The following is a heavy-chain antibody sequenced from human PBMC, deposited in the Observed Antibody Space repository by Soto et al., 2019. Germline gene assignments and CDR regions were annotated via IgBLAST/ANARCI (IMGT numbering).Heavy chain of an antibody. CDR2: IIPIPGTA. CDR1: GGTFGSYA. V-gene: IGHV1-69*01. CDR3: ARSQGSSTSLEIYYYYYYGMDV. J-gene: IGHJ6*02. D-gene: IGHD2-2*01. Sequence: QVPLVQSGAEVKKPGSSVKVSCKASGGTFGSYAISWVRQAPGQGLEWMGGIIPIPGTANYAQKFQGRVTIAPDESTSTAYMELSSLRSEDTAVYYCARSQGSSTSLEIYYYYYYGMDVWGQGTTVTVSS.